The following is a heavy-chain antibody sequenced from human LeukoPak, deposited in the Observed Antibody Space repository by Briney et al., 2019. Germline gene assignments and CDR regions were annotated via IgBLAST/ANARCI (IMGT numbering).Heavy chain of an antibody. D-gene: IGHD2-2*01. CDR2: ISYDGSNK. V-gene: IGHV3-30*18. Sequence: PGGSLRLSCAASGFTFSSYGIHWVRQAPGKGLEWVAVISYDGSNKYYVDSVKGRFTISRDNSKNTLYLQMNSLRAEDTAVYYCAKDGGDSSTGGWFDPWGQGTLVTVSS. CDR3: AKDGGDSSTGGWFDP. CDR1: GFTFSSYG. J-gene: IGHJ5*02.